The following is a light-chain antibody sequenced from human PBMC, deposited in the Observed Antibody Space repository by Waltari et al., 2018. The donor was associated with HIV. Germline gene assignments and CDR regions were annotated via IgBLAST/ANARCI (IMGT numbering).Light chain of an antibody. CDR1: TSNTAQNF. Sequence: VLTHPPSMSAAAAQKTIIPYSVGTSNTAQNFVPSYAQVPGSAHNLLIVDHFLRPSGSPDRFFGSKSGLSATLEISEVKPDDEAQYYCASWDSGLRAVVFGGGTSLAVL. V-gene: IGLV1-51*01. J-gene: IGLJ2*01. CDR3: ASWDSGLRAVV. CDR2: DHF.